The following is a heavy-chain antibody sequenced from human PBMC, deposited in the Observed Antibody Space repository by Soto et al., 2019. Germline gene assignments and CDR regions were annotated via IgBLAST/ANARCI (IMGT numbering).Heavy chain of an antibody. V-gene: IGHV1-46*01. J-gene: IGHJ4*01. Sequence: ASVKVSCRASGYTFTSYYMHWVRQAPGQGLEWMGIINPSGGSTSYAQKFQGRVTITADESTSTAYMELSSLRSEDTAVYYCARVYYCYASTCYSHNLGHFDYWGHGTLVTVSS. CDR2: INPSGGST. CDR1: GYTFTSYY. D-gene: IGHD3-22*01. CDR3: ARVYYCYASTCYSHNLGHFDY.